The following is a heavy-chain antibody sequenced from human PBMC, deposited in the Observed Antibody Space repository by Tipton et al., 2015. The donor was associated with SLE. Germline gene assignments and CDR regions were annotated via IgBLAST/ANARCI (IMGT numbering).Heavy chain of an antibody. J-gene: IGHJ4*02. CDR1: GYTFTTYG. D-gene: IGHD5-18*01. Sequence: QLVQSEVEVKKPGASVRVSCKASGYTFTTYGISWVRQAPGQGLEWMGWISTYNGNTNYAQKLQGRVTMTSDTSTSTAYMELRSLRSCVTAFYYCARVRVDSAMRVFGYRGQGTLVTVSS. CDR3: ARVRVDSAMRVFGY. V-gene: IGHV1-18*01. CDR2: ISTYNGNT.